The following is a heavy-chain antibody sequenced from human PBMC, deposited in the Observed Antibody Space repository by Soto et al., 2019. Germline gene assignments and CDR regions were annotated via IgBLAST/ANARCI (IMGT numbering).Heavy chain of an antibody. CDR3: AKSHKGRTIAVAWFDP. CDR1: GFTFSSYA. V-gene: IGHV3-23*01. CDR2: ISGSVGST. D-gene: IGHD6-13*01. J-gene: IGHJ5*02. Sequence: PGGSLRLSCAASGFTFSSYAMSWVRQAPGKGLEWVSAISGSVGSTYYADSVKGRFTISRDNSKNTLYLQMNSLRAEDTAVYYCAKSHKGRTIAVAWFDPWGQGTLVPVSS.